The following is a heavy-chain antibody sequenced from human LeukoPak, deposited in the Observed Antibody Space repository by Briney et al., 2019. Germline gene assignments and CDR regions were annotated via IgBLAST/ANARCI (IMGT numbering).Heavy chain of an antibody. V-gene: IGHV1-69*13. CDR2: IIPIFGTA. Sequence: SVNVSCKASGGTFSSYAISWVRQAPGQGLEWMGGIIPIFGTANYAQKFQGRVTITADESTSTAYMELSSLRSEDTAVYYCAREGLYCTNGVCYKVDYWGQGTLVTVSS. CDR1: GGTFSSYA. CDR3: AREGLYCTNGVCYKVDY. D-gene: IGHD2-8*01. J-gene: IGHJ4*02.